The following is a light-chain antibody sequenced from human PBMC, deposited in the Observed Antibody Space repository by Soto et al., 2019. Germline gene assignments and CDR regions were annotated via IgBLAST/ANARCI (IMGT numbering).Light chain of an antibody. V-gene: IGLV4-69*01. CDR1: SGHSSYT. Sequence: QPVLTQSPSASASLGASVKLTCTLSSGHSSYTIAWHQQQPEKGPRYLMTLNSDGSHRKGDGIPDRFSGSSSGAERYLSISSLQSEAEADYYCQTWGTGIEVFGGGTKLTVL. CDR3: QTWGTGIEV. CDR2: LNSDGSH. J-gene: IGLJ3*02.